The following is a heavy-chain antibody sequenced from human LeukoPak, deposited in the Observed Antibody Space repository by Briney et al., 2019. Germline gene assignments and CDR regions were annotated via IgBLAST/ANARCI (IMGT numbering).Heavy chain of an antibody. CDR1: GFTFNDYA. V-gene: IGHV3-23*01. Sequence: GGSLRLSCAASGFTFNDYAMSWVRQAAGKGLEWVSAISGSGGSTFYADSVKGRFTISRDNSKDTLYLQMNSLRVEDTAVYYCVRGCATTSCQGYFDYWGQGTLVTVSS. CDR2: ISGSGGST. D-gene: IGHD1-26*01. CDR3: VRGCATTSCQGYFDY. J-gene: IGHJ4*02.